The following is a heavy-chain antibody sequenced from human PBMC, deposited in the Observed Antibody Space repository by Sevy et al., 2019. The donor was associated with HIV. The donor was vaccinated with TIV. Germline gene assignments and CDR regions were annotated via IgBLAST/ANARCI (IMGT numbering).Heavy chain of an antibody. CDR2: LSGSGGST. CDR1: GFTFSIYA. J-gene: IGHJ4*02. V-gene: IGHV3-23*01. D-gene: IGHD3-16*02. Sequence: GGSLRLSCAASGFTFSIYAMSWVRRAPGKGLEWVSGLSGSGGSTDYADSVKGRFTISRDNSKNTLYLQMNSLRAEDTAVYYCAKDQGDYVWGTFRDYWDQGTLVTVSS. CDR3: AKDQGDYVWGTFRDY.